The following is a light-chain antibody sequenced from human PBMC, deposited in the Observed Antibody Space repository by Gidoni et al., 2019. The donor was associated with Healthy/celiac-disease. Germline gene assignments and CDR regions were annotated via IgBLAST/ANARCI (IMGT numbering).Light chain of an antibody. Sequence: IVLTQSPATLSWSPGERATLACRASQSVSSYLAWYQQKPGQAPRLLIYDASNRATGIPARFSGSGSGTYFTLTISSLAPEDFSVYYCQQRSNWRGLTFGGGTKVEIK. CDR3: QQRSNWRGLT. V-gene: IGKV3-11*01. CDR1: QSVSSY. J-gene: IGKJ4*01. CDR2: DAS.